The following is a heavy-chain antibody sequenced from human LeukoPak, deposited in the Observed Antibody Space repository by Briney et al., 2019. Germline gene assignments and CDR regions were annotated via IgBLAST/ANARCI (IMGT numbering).Heavy chain of an antibody. D-gene: IGHD3-10*01. J-gene: IGHJ5*02. CDR1: GFTFDDYT. V-gene: IGHV3-43*01. CDR3: AKGVYRWFGDPMGRFDP. Sequence: PGGSLRLSCAASGFTFDDYTMHWVRQAPGKGLEWVSLISWDDVSTYYADCVKGRFTISRDNSKDSLYLQMNSLRTEDTALYYCAKGVYRWFGDPMGRFDPWGQGTLVTVSS. CDR2: ISWDDVST.